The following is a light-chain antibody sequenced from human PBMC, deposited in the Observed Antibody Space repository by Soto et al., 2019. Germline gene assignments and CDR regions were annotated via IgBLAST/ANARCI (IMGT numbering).Light chain of an antibody. CDR2: SNN. Sequence: QSVLTQPPSASGTPGQRVTISCSGSSTNIGSNTVNWYQQLPGTAPKLLMYSNNYRPSGVPDRFSGSKSGTSASLAISGLQSEDEADYYCAACDDSLNGYVFGTGTKLTVL. J-gene: IGLJ1*01. V-gene: IGLV1-44*01. CDR3: AACDDSLNGYV. CDR1: STNIGSNT.